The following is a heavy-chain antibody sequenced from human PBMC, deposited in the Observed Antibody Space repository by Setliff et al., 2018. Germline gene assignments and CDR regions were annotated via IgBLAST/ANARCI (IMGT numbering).Heavy chain of an antibody. CDR3: ARGRRITMIVVPPGVFDI. CDR2: MYHSGST. J-gene: IGHJ3*02. CDR1: GGSFSGYY. Sequence: SETLSLTCAVYGGSFSGYYWSWIRQPPGKGLEWIGGMYHSGSTYYNPSLKSRVTISVDTSKNQFSLKLNYVTAADTAVYYCARGRRITMIVVPPGVFDIWGQGTMVTVS. D-gene: IGHD3-22*01. V-gene: IGHV4-34*01.